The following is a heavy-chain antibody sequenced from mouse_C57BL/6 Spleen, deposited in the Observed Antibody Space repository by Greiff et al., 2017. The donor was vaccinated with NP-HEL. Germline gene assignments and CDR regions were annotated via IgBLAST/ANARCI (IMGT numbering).Heavy chain of an antibody. CDR2: IDPSDSYT. J-gene: IGHJ1*03. CDR1: GYTFTSSW. CDR3: ARDSTTRNWYFDV. Sequence: VQLQQPGAELVMPGASVKLSCKASGYTFTSSWMHWVKQRPGQGLEWIGEIDPSDSYTNSNPKFKGKSTLTVDKSSSTAYMQLSSLTSEDSVVYYCARDSTTRNWYFDVWGTGTTVTVSS. D-gene: IGHD2-12*01. V-gene: IGHV1-69*01.